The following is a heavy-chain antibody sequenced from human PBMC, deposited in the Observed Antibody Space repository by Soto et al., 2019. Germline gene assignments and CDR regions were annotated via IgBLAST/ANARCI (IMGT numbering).Heavy chain of an antibody. J-gene: IGHJ5*02. V-gene: IGHV4-31*03. CDR3: ARALDSGYEFWFDP. D-gene: IGHD5-12*01. CDR1: GGSISSGGYY. CDR2: IYYSGST. Sequence: KPSETLSLTCTVSGGSISSGGYYWSWIRQHPGKGLEWIGYIYYSGSTYYNPSLKSRVTISVDTSKNQFSLKLSSVTAADTAVYYCARALDSGYEFWFDPWGQGTLVTVS.